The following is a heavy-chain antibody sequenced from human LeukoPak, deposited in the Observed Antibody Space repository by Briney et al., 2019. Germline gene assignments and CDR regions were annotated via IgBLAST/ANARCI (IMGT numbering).Heavy chain of an antibody. D-gene: IGHD6-19*01. CDR1: GGSISSYY. V-gene: IGHV4-59*01. CDR2: IYYSGST. CDR3: ARRGWYNSGWYYLDY. J-gene: IGHJ4*02. Sequence: SETLSLTCTVSGGSISSYYWSWIRQPPGKGLEWIGYIYYSGSTNYNPSLKSRVTISVDTSKNQFSLKLSSVTAADTAVYYCARRGWYNSGWYYLDYWGQGTLVTVSS.